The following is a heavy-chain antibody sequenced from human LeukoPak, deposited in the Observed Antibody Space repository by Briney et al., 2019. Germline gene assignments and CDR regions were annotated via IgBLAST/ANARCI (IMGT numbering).Heavy chain of an antibody. D-gene: IGHD3-22*01. CDR1: GFTFSSYA. V-gene: IGHV3-64*01. CDR3: YIPYYDTSAYKGY. Sequence: GGSLRLSCAASGFTFSSYAMYWVRQAPGKGLEYVSAISSDGGSTYYANSVKGRFTISRDNSKNTLYLQMGSLRAEDTAVYYCYIPYYDTSAYKGYWGQGTLVTVSS. J-gene: IGHJ4*02. CDR2: ISSDGGST.